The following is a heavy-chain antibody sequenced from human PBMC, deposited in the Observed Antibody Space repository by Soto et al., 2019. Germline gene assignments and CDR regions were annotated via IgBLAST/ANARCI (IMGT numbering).Heavy chain of an antibody. CDR1: GGTFSNYA. D-gene: IGHD6-19*01. CDR2: ITPFFGTA. J-gene: IGHJ2*01. V-gene: IGHV1-69*12. Sequence: QVQLVQSGAEVKKPGSSVKVSCKSSGGTFSNYAISWVRQAPGQGLAWMGGITPFFGTANYAQKFQGRVTITADESMSTAYMELSRLRSEDTAVYYCAQTLGLAVAGPGRFDLWGRGTLFTVSS. CDR3: AQTLGLAVAGPGRFDL.